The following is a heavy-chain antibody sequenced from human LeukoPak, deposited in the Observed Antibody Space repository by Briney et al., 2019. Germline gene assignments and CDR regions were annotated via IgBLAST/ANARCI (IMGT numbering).Heavy chain of an antibody. CDR2: TSSSRSII. V-gene: IGHV3-48*03. D-gene: IGHD3-3*01. Sequence: GGSLRLSCAASRFTFSSYEINWVRQAPGKGLEWVSYTSSSRSIIYYADSVKGRFTISRDNAKNSLYLQMNSLRAEDTAIYYCATGDDFWSGYYQLDYWGQGTLVTVSS. CDR1: RFTFSSYE. CDR3: ATGDDFWSGYYQLDY. J-gene: IGHJ4*02.